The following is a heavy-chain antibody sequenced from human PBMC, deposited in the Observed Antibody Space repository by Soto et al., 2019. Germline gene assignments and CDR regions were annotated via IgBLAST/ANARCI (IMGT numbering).Heavy chain of an antibody. CDR3: VMVDNYVTPTPQDV. V-gene: IGHV1-18*01. CDR2: ISPYTGNT. D-gene: IGHD3-16*01. CDR1: GYIFVNYG. Sequence: QVQLVQSGDEVKKPGASVKVSCKASGYIFVNYGIAWVRQAPRQGLEWMGWISPYTGNTHSASKVQGRITMTADTSTSTAYMDRGSLTSDDTAVYYCVMVDNYVTPTPQDVWGQGTTVTVSS. J-gene: IGHJ6*02.